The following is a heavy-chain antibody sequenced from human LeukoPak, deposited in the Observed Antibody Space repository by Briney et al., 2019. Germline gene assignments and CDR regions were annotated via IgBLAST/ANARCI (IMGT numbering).Heavy chain of an antibody. Sequence: GXSLRLSCAASGFTFSSYAMTWVRQARGKGVEWGSAISGSVVSTYYADSVKGRFTISRDNSKNTLYLQMSSLRAEDTAVYYCAKDYRYCTSTSCYGDDAFDIWGQGTMVTVSS. CDR1: GFTFSSYA. V-gene: IGHV3-23*01. J-gene: IGHJ3*02. CDR2: ISGSVVST. D-gene: IGHD2-2*01. CDR3: AKDYRYCTSTSCYGDDAFDI.